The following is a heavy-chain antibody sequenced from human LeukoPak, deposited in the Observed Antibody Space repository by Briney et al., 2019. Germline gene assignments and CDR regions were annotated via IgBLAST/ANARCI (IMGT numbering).Heavy chain of an antibody. V-gene: IGHV3-23*01. CDR1: GFTFSNSA. CDR3: AQLGILIIGGV. D-gene: IGHD2/OR15-2a*01. Sequence: GGSLRLSCAASGFTFSNSAMSWVRQAPGKGLEWVSTVSGGGGSTYNADSVKGRFTISRDNSKNTLYLQMNSLRADDTAVYYCAQLGILIIGGVWGKGTPVTISS. J-gene: IGHJ6*04. CDR2: VSGGGGST.